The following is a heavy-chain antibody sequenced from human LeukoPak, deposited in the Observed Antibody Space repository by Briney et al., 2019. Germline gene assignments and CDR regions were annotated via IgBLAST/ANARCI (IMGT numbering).Heavy chain of an antibody. Sequence: PSETLSLTCTVSGGSISSSSYYWGWIRQPPGKGLEWIGSIYYSGSTYYNPSLKSRVTISVDTSKNQFSLKLSSVTAADTAVYYCARTQKDTAPGVYYFDYWGQGTLVTVSS. D-gene: IGHD5-18*01. CDR3: ARTQKDTAPGVYYFDY. CDR2: IYYSGST. CDR1: GGSISSSSYY. J-gene: IGHJ4*02. V-gene: IGHV4-39*07.